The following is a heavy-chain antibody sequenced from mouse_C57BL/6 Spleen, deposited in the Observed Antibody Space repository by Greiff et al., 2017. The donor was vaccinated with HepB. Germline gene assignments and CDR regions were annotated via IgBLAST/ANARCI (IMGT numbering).Heavy chain of an antibody. CDR2: ISYDGSN. Sequence: EVQLVESGPGLVKPSQSLSLTCSVTGYSITSGYYWNWIRQFPGNKLEWMGYISYDGSNNYNPSLKNRISITRDTSKNQFFLKLNSVTTEDTATYYCARDSRGYFDVWGTGTTVTVSS. V-gene: IGHV3-6*01. CDR1: GYSITSGYY. J-gene: IGHJ1*03. CDR3: ARDSRGYFDV.